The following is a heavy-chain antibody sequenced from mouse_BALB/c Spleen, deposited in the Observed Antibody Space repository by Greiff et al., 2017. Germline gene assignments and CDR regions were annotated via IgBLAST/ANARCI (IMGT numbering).Heavy chain of an antibody. CDR3: ARGYYGNDWYFDV. D-gene: IGHD2-1*01. CDR2: INPSSGYT. V-gene: IGHV1-4*02. CDR1: GYTFTSYT. J-gene: IGHJ1*01. Sequence: VQLQQSAAELARPGASVKMSCKASGYTFTSYTMHWVKQRPGQGLEWIGYINPSSGYTEYNQKFKDKTTLTADKSSSTAYMQLSSLTSEDSAVYYCARGYYGNDWYFDVWGAGTTVTVSS.